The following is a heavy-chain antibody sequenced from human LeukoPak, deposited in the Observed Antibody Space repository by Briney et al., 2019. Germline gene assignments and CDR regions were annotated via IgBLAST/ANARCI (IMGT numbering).Heavy chain of an antibody. Sequence: ASVKVSCKASGYTFTGYYMHWVRQAPGQGLEXXXXXXPNSGGTNYAQKFQGRVTMTRDTSISTAYMELSRLRSDDTAVYYCARDPATVTTIQYNSFDPWGQGTLVTVSS. D-gene: IGHD4-17*01. CDR1: GYTFTGYY. J-gene: IGHJ5*02. CDR3: ARDPATVTTIQYNSFDP. CDR2: XXPNSGGT. V-gene: IGHV1-2*02.